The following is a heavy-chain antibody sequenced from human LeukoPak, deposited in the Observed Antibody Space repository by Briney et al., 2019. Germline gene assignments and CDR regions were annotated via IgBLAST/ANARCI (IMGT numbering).Heavy chain of an antibody. V-gene: IGHV1-8*03. CDR3: ARAPGYSGYDGGY. CDR2: MNPNSGNT. Sequence: ASVKVSCKASGYTFTSYDINWVRQATGQGLEWMGWMNPNSGNTGYAQKFQGRVTITRNTSISTAYMELSSLRSEDTAVYYCARAPGYSGYDGGYWGQGTLVTVSS. D-gene: IGHD5-12*01. CDR1: GYTFTSYD. J-gene: IGHJ4*02.